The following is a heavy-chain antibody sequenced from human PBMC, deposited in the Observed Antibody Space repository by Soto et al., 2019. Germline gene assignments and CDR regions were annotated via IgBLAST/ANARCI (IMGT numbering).Heavy chain of an antibody. Sequence: GGSLRLSCAASGFTFSSYATHWVRQAPGKGLEWVAVISYDGSNKYYADSVKGRFTISRDNSKNTLYLQMNSLRAEDTAVYYCARDLEPYDILTWIFDYWGQGTLVTVSS. CDR2: ISYDGSNK. CDR3: ARDLEPYDILTWIFDY. CDR1: GFTFSSYA. J-gene: IGHJ4*02. V-gene: IGHV3-30-3*01. D-gene: IGHD3-9*01.